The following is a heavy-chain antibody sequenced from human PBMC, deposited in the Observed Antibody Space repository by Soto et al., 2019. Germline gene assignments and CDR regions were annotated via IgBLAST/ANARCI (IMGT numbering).Heavy chain of an antibody. D-gene: IGHD3-10*01. CDR3: ARALLWFGELLLGPPGAFDI. J-gene: IGHJ3*02. CDR1: GYTFTSYD. V-gene: IGHV1-8*01. CDR2: MNPNSGNT. Sequence: ASVKVSCKASGYTFTSYDINWVRQATGQGLEWMGWMNPNSGNTGYAQKFQGRVTMTRNTSISTAYMELSSLRSEDTAVYYCARALLWFGELLLGPPGAFDIWGQGTMVTVSS.